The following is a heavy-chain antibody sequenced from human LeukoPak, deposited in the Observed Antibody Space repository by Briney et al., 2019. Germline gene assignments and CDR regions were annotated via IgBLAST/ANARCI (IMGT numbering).Heavy chain of an antibody. CDR1: AGSISRSNS. J-gene: IGHJ4*02. CDR3: ARDLLGGYGSGSYSFDY. D-gene: IGHD3-10*01. V-gene: IGHV4-4*02. CDR2: IYHSGST. Sequence: SQTLSLTCAVSAGSISRSNSWSGVRQPPGKGLEWIGEIYHSGSTNYNPSLKSRVTISVDKSKNQFSLKLNSVTAADTAVYYCARDLLGGYGSGSYSFDYWGQGTLVTVSS.